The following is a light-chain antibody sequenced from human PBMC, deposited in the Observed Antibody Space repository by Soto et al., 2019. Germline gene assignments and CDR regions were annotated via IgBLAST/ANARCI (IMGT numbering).Light chain of an antibody. CDR2: GAS. CDR1: QSANSNY. Sequence: EIVLTQSPGTLSLSPGERATLSCRASQSANSNYLAWYQQKPGQAPRLLIYGASTRATGIPDRFSASGSGTDFTITISRLEPEDFAVYYCQQYGTSPPMYTFGQGTKLEIK. V-gene: IGKV3-20*01. CDR3: QQYGTSPPMYT. J-gene: IGKJ2*01.